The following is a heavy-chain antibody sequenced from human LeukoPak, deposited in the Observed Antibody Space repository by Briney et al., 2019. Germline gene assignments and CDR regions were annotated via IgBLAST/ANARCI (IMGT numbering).Heavy chain of an antibody. CDR1: GFKFDDYG. CDR3: ARADLLHRNWFDP. V-gene: IGHV3-20*04. D-gene: IGHD3-22*01. Sequence: PGGSLRLSCTASGFKFDDYGMTWVRQAPGKGLEWVSDINWNGDSRGYAHSVRGRFTIYRDNSKNSLYLQMNSLRVEDTAFYYCARADLLHRNWFDPWGQGTLVTVSS. CDR2: INWNGDSR. J-gene: IGHJ5*02.